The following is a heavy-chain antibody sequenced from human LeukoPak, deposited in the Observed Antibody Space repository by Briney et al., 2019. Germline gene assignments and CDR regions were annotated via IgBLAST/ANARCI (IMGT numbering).Heavy chain of an antibody. D-gene: IGHD6-13*01. Sequence: GGSLRLSCAASGFTFSNYDMHWVRQAAGKGLEWVSGIGTAGDTYYSASVKGRFTISRENAKSSLYLQINSLSAGDTAVYYCASSPAYSSSWYAIDDWGQGTLVTVSS. J-gene: IGHJ4*02. V-gene: IGHV3-13*01. CDR3: ASSPAYSSSWYAIDD. CDR1: GFTFSNYD. CDR2: IGTAGDT.